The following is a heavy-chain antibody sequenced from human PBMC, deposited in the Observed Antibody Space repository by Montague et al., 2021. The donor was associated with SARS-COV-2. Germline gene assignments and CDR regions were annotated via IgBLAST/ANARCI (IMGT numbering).Heavy chain of an antibody. V-gene: IGHV3-23*01. D-gene: IGHD6-19*01. CDR1: GFTFSNYG. CDR2: SNKNNGVT. J-gene: IGHJ4*02. Sequence: SLRLSCAASGFTFSNYGMSWVRQAPGKGLEWVSHSNKNNGVTHYADSVRGRFTTSRDISKNTLFLQMNSLTAEDTAIYDCAKNKANDGSGPYFDYWGQGTLVTVPS. CDR3: AKNKANDGSGPYFDY.